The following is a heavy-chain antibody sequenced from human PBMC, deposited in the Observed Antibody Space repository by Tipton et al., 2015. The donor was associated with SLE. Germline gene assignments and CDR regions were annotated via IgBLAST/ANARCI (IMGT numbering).Heavy chain of an antibody. CDR2: IYDSGST. V-gene: IGHV4-59*01. J-gene: IGHJ4*02. Sequence: TLSLTCTVSGGPINTYYWSWIRQPPGKGPEWIGYIYDSGSTDYNPSLKSRVTISVDTSKNQFSLKLSSVTAADTAVYYCARVPNYGDYFDYWGQGTLVTVSS. CDR1: GGPINTYY. CDR3: ARVPNYGDYFDY. D-gene: IGHD4-17*01.